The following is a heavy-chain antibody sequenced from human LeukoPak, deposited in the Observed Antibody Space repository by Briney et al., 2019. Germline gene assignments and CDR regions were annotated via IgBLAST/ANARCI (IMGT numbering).Heavy chain of an antibody. D-gene: IGHD3-22*01. CDR1: GFTFSSYS. Sequence: GGSLRLSCAASGFTFSSYSMNWVRQAPGKGLEWVSSISSSSSYIYYADSVKGRFTISRDNSKNTLYLQMNSLRAEDTAVYYCARGYYDSSGYSFLDYWGQGTLVTVSS. CDR3: ARGYYDSSGYSFLDY. CDR2: ISSSSSYI. V-gene: IGHV3-21*01. J-gene: IGHJ4*02.